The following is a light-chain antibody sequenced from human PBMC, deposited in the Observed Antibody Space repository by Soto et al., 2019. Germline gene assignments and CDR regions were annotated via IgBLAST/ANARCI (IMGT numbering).Light chain of an antibody. CDR2: AAS. CDR1: QSISSY. V-gene: IGKV1-39*01. Sequence: DIQMTQSPSSLSASVGDRVTITCRASQSISSYLNWYQQKPGKAPKLLIYAASSLQSVVPSRFSGSGSGTDFTLTISSLQPEDCATYYCQQSYSTHITFGHGTRLEIK. J-gene: IGKJ5*01. CDR3: QQSYSTHIT.